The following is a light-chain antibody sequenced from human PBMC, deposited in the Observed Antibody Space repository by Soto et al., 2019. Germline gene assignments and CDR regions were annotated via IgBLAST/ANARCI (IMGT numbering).Light chain of an antibody. CDR3: SSYAGSKTFI. Sequence: QSALTQPPSASGCPGQSVTISCTGTSGDVGAYNYVSWYQQHPGKAPKLMIYEVTKRPSGVPDRFSGSKSGATASLTVSGLQAEDEADYYCSSYAGSKTFIFGGGTKLTVL. J-gene: IGLJ2*01. V-gene: IGLV2-8*01. CDR2: EVT. CDR1: SGDVGAYNY.